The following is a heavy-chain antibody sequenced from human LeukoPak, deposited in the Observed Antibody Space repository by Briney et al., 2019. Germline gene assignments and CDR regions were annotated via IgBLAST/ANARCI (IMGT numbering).Heavy chain of an antibody. CDR2: INHSGST. V-gene: IGHV4-34*01. CDR3: ARIRDYYDSSGTGYYFDY. D-gene: IGHD3-22*01. Sequence: SETLSLTCAVYGGSFSGYYWSWIRQPPGKGLEWIGEINHSGSTNYNPSLKSRVTISVDTSKNQLSLKLSSVTAADTAVYYCARIRDYYDSSGTGYYFDYWGQGTLVTVSS. J-gene: IGHJ4*02. CDR1: GGSFSGYY.